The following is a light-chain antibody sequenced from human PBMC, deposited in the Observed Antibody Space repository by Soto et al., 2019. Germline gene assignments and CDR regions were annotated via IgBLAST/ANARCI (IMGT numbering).Light chain of an antibody. CDR3: HQTYNIPWT. J-gene: IGKJ1*01. V-gene: IGKV1-17*03. Sequence: DIQMTPSPTSLSAPVGDRVTIPFRASQGIRNYLAWFQQKPGKVPKRLIYGASSLQSGVPSRFNGSGSGTEFTLTISSLQPEDFATYWCHQTYNIPWTFGQGTKGDIK. CDR2: GAS. CDR1: QGIRNY.